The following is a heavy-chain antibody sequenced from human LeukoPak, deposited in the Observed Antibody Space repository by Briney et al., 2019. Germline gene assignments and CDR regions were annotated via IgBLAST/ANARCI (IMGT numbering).Heavy chain of an antibody. D-gene: IGHD3-9*01. CDR1: GFTFSSYS. V-gene: IGHV3-48*04. CDR3: ARAVHYDILTGYYY. CDR2: ISSSSSTI. J-gene: IGHJ4*02. Sequence: GGSLRLSCAASGFTFSSYSMNWVRQAPGKGLEWVSYISSSSSTIYYADSVKGRFTISRDNAKNSLYLQMNSLRAEDTAVYYCARAVHYDILTGYYYWGQGTLVTVSS.